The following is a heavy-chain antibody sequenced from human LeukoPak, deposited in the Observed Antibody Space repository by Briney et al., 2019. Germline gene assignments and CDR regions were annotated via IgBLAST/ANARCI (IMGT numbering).Heavy chain of an antibody. J-gene: IGHJ4*02. Sequence: ASVKVSCKASGYTFTSYGISWVRQAPGQGLEWMGWISAYNGNTNYAQKLQGRVTMTTDTSTSTAYMELRSLRSDDTAVYYCARGPSLWFHVAAAPAPFDYWGQGTLVTVSS. CDR2: ISAYNGNT. CDR1: GYTFTSYG. D-gene: IGHD6-13*01. CDR3: ARGPSLWFHVAAAPAPFDY. V-gene: IGHV1-18*01.